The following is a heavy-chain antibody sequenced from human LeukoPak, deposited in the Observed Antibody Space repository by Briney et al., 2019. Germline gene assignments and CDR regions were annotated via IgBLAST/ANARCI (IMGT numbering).Heavy chain of an antibody. V-gene: IGHV4-59*08. CDR3: ARQTAKNVDTARFDY. J-gene: IGHJ4*02. CDR1: GGSINNYY. D-gene: IGHD5-18*01. CDR2: IYYSGST. Sequence: MASETLSLTCTISGGSINNYYWSWIRQPPGKGLEWIGYIYYSGSTNYNPSLNSRVNISLGTSKNQFSLRLSSVTAADTAVYYCARQTAKNVDTARFDYWGQGTLVTVSS.